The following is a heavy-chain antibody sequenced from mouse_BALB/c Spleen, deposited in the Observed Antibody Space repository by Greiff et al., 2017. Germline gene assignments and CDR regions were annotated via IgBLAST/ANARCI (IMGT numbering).Heavy chain of an antibody. D-gene: IGHD1-1*01. CDR2: ISSGGSYT. J-gene: IGHJ2*01. V-gene: IGHV5-6-4*01. CDR3: TREGITTVVAYYAMDY. CDR1: GFTFSSYT. Sequence: DVKLVESGGGLVKPGGSLKLSCAASGFTFSSYTMSWVRQTPEKRLEWVATISSGGSYTYYPDSVKGRFTISRDNAKNTLYLQMSSLKSEDTAMYYCTREGITTVVAYYAMDYWGQGTTLTVSS.